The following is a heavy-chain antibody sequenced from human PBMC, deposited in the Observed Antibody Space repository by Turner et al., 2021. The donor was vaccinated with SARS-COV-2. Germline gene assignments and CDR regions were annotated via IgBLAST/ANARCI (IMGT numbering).Heavy chain of an antibody. CDR3: ASRLITMIVVVKDLSAFDI. CDR2: IYYSGST. Sequence: QLQLQESGPGLVKPSETLSLTCTVSRGSISSSSYYWGWIRQPPGKGLEWIGNIYYSGSTYYNPSLKSRVTISVDTSKNQFSLKLSSVTAADTAVYYCASRLITMIVVVKDLSAFDIWGQGTMVTVSS. D-gene: IGHD3-22*01. V-gene: IGHV4-39*01. CDR1: RGSISSSSYY. J-gene: IGHJ3*02.